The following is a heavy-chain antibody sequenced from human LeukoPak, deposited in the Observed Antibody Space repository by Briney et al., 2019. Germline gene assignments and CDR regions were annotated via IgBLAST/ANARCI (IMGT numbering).Heavy chain of an antibody. V-gene: IGHV3-33*01. CDR1: GITFSNYG. Sequence: PGGSLRLSCEASGITFSNYGMHWVRQAPGKGLEWVAVIWYDGSNRYYADSVKGRFTISRDNSKNTLYLQMNSLRAEDTAVYYCTSNFDFWGQGTLVTVSS. CDR3: TSNFDF. J-gene: IGHJ4*02. CDR2: IWYDGSNR.